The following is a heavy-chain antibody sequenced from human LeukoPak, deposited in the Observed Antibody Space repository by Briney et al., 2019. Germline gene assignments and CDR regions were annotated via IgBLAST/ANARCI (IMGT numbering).Heavy chain of an antibody. CDR1: GFTFDDYG. D-gene: IGHD6-19*01. CDR2: LSGSGGST. V-gene: IGHV3-23*01. J-gene: IGHJ2*01. Sequence: GGSLRLSCAASGFTFDDYGMTWVRQAPGKGLEWVSALSGSGGSTYYAASVKDRFTISRDNSKNTLFLQLNSLRAEDTAVYFCAKAPGYGSGWYQGPHWYCDLWGRGTLVSVSS. CDR3: AKAPGYGSGWYQGPHWYCDL.